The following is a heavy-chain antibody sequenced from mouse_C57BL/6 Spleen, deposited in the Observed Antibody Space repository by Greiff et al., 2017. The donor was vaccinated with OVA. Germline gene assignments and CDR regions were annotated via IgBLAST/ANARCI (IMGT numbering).Heavy chain of an antibody. CDR3: ARDYYWYFDV. V-gene: IGHV1-50*01. CDR1: GYTFTSYW. D-gene: IGHD1-1*02. J-gene: IGHJ1*03. Sequence: QVQLQQPGAELVKPGASVKLSCKASGYTFTSYWMQWVKQRPGQGLEWIGEIDPSDSYTNYNQKFKGKATLTVDTSSSTAYMQLSSLTSEDSAVYYCARDYYWYFDVWGTGTTVTVSS. CDR2: IDPSDSYT.